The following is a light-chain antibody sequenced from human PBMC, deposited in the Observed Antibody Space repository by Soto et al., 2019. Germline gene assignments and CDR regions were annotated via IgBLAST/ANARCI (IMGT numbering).Light chain of an antibody. CDR3: QFYGDPPKT. V-gene: IGKV3-20*01. CDR1: QSVSSNF. CDR2: DAS. Sequence: EIVLTQSPGTLSLSPGERGTLSCRASQSVSSNFSAWYQQKPGQAPRLLIFDASTRATGIPDRFTGRGSGTDFTLTISRLEPEDFAVYYCQFYGDPPKTFGQGTKVEIK. J-gene: IGKJ1*01.